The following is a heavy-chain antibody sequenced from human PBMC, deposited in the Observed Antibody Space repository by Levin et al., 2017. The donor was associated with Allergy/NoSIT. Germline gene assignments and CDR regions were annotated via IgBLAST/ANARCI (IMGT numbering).Heavy chain of an antibody. D-gene: IGHD6-13*01. CDR1: GFTFSSYA. CDR3: AREGYSSSWYPYYDYGMDV. Sequence: GGSLRLSCAASGFTFSSYAMHWVRQAPGKGLEWVAVISYDGSNKYYADSVKGRFTISRDNSKNTLYLQMNSLRAEDTAVYYWAREGYSSSWYPYYDYGMDVWGQGTTVTVSS. J-gene: IGHJ6*02. V-gene: IGHV3-30*04. CDR2: ISYDGSNK.